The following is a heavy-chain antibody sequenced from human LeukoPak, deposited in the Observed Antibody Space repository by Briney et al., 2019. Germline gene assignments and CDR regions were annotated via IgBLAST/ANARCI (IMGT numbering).Heavy chain of an antibody. J-gene: IGHJ4*02. V-gene: IGHV3-7*01. D-gene: IGHD2-2*02. CDR3: AKGDCSSTSCYTQPSGDY. Sequence: GGSLRLSCAASGFTFTSSWMSWVRQAPGKGLEWVANIKQDGSEKYYVDSVKGRFTISRDNAKNSLYLQMNSLRAEDTAVYYCAKGDCSSTSCYTQPSGDYWGQGTLVTVSS. CDR1: GFTFTSSW. CDR2: IKQDGSEK.